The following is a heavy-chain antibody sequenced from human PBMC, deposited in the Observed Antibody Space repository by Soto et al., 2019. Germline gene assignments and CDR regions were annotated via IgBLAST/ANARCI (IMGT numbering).Heavy chain of an antibody. CDR1: GGSISSGDYY. CDR3: ARGGVLRVLEVTNFAY. Sequence: SETLSLTCTVSGGSISSGDYYWSWIRQPPGKGLEWIGHIYYSESTHYNPSLKSRVVISVGTSKNQFSLKLTSVTAADTAVYYCARGGVLRVLEVTNFAYWGQGTQVIVSS. CDR2: IYYSEST. D-gene: IGHD3-3*01. J-gene: IGHJ4*02. V-gene: IGHV4-30-4*01.